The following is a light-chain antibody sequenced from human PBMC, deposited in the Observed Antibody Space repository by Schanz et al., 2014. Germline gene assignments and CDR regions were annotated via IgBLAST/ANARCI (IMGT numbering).Light chain of an antibody. CDR3: CSYAGSSNWV. V-gene: IGLV2-14*03. CDR2: DVR. J-gene: IGLJ3*02. CDR1: SSDVGAYDY. Sequence: QSALTQPASVSGSPGQSITISCTGTSSDVGAYDYVSWYQQHPGKVPKLMIYDVRNRPSGVSNRFSGSKSGNTASLTISGLQAEDEADYYCCSYAGSSNWVFGGGTKLTVL.